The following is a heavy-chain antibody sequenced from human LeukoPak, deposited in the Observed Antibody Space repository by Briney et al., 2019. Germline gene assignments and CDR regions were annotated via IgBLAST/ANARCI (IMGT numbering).Heavy chain of an antibody. CDR3: AREPSSSSHYFDY. CDR1: GGSLSSGGYY. CDR2: IFYSGST. J-gene: IGHJ4*02. V-gene: IGHV4-31*03. Sequence: SETLSLTCTVSGGSLSSGGYYWSWIRQHPGKGLEWIGYIFYSGSTYSNPSLKSRITISIDTPKNQFSLKLNSVTAADTAVYYCAREPSSSSHYFDYWGQGTLVTVSS. D-gene: IGHD6-6*01.